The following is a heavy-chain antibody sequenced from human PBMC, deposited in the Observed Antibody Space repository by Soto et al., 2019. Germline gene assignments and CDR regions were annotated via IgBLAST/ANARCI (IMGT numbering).Heavy chain of an antibody. CDR3: AAGGLEMATIWSSYYYGMDV. D-gene: IGHD5-12*01. J-gene: IGHJ6*01. CDR2: IYYSGST. V-gene: IGHV4-59*01. Sequence: SEALCLACTFSVGSISIYYWSWIRQPPGRGLEWIGYIYYSGSTNYNPSLKNRVTISVDTSKNQFSLKLSSVTAADTAVYYCAAGGLEMATIWSSYYYGMDVWGQGTPVTVSS. CDR1: VGSISIYY.